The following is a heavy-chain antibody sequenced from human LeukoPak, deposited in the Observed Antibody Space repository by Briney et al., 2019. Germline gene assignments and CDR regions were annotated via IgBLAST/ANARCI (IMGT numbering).Heavy chain of an antibody. CDR2: IYNGGNT. V-gene: IGHV4-4*09. D-gene: IGHD1-26*01. J-gene: IGHJ4*02. CDR1: GVSTNTYY. CDR3: AGPWELDF. Sequence: SETLSLTCTVSGVSTNTYYASWIRQAPGKGLEFIGFIYNGGNTNYNPSLKSRATISVDTSNNQFSLRLTSVTAADTAMYCAAGPWELDFWGQGTLVTVSS.